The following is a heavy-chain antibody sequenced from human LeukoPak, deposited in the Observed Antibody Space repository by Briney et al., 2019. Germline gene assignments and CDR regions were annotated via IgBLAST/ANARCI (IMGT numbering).Heavy chain of an antibody. CDR3: ARDYYYHSSGYWDYYFDY. D-gene: IGHD3-22*01. Sequence: GGSLRLSCAASGFTFSRFGMHWVRQAPGKGLEWVAVIWYDGSNKYYADSVKGRFTISRDNSKNTLYLEMNSLRAEDTAVYYCARDYYYHSSGYWDYYFDYWGQGTLVSVSS. J-gene: IGHJ4*02. V-gene: IGHV3-33*01. CDR2: IWYDGSNK. CDR1: GFTFSRFG.